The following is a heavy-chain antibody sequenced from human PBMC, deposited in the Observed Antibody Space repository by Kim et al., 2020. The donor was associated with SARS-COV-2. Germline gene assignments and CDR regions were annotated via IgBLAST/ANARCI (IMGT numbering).Heavy chain of an antibody. CDR3: ARDFGEYCSSTSCYVLGMDV. CDR1: GFTFSSYW. V-gene: IGHV3-7*03. CDR2: IKQDGSEK. Sequence: GGSLRLSCAASGFTFSSYWMSWVRQAPGKGLEWVANIKQDGSEKYYVDSVKGRFTISRDNAKNSLYLQMNSLRAEDTAVYYCARDFGEYCSSTSCYVLGMDVWGQGTTVTVSS. J-gene: IGHJ6*02. D-gene: IGHD2-2*01.